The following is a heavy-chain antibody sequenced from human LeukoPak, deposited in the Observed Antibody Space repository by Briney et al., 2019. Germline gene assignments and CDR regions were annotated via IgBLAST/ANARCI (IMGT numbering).Heavy chain of an antibody. V-gene: IGHV3-48*02. Sequence: PGGSLRLSCAASGFTFSSYSMNWVRQAPGKGLEWVSYIGSSSSTIYYADPVKGRFTISRDNAKNSVYLQLNSLRDEDTAVYYCTRGRYQFLGPNDSWGQGSLVSVSS. D-gene: IGHD1-20*01. J-gene: IGHJ4*02. CDR3: TRGRYQFLGPNDS. CDR2: IGSSSSTI. CDR1: GFTFSSYS.